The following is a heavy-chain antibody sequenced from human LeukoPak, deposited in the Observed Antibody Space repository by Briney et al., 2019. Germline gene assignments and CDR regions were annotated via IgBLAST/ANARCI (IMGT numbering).Heavy chain of an antibody. CDR2: ISYDGSNK. Sequence: QTGRSLRLSCAASGFTFSSYAMHWVRQAPGKGLEWVAVISYDGSNKYYADSVKGRFTISRDNPKNTLYLQMNSLRAEDTAVYYCARGGQLLHNWFDPWGQGTLVTVSS. D-gene: IGHD2-2*01. CDR1: GFTFSSYA. V-gene: IGHV3-30-3*01. J-gene: IGHJ5*02. CDR3: ARGGQLLHNWFDP.